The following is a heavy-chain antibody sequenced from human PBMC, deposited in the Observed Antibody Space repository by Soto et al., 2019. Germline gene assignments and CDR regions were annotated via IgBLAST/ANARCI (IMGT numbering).Heavy chain of an antibody. CDR1: GGSISSYY. Sequence: SETLYLTCTVSGGSISSYYWSWMRQPPGKGLEWIGYIYYSGSTNYNPSLKSRVTISVDTSKNQFSLKLSSVTAADTAVYYCARVTVIATLYGMDVWGQGTTVTVSS. V-gene: IGHV4-59*01. CDR3: ARVTVIATLYGMDV. CDR2: IYYSGST. J-gene: IGHJ6*02. D-gene: IGHD4-17*01.